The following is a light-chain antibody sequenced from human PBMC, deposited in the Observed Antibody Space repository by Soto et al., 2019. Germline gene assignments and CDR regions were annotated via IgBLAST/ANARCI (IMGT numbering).Light chain of an antibody. CDR1: QSISSY. Sequence: DIQMTQSPSSLSASVGDRVTITCRASQSISSYLNWYQQKPGKAPKLLIYAASSLQSGVPSRFSGSGFGTDFTLTISSLHPEDFATYYCQQSYSSPFTFGPGTKVEIK. CDR3: QQSYSSPFT. CDR2: AAS. J-gene: IGKJ3*01. V-gene: IGKV1-39*01.